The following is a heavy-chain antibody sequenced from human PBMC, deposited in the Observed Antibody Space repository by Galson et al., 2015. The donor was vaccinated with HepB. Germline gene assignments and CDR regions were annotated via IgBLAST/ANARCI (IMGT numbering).Heavy chain of an antibody. Sequence: SLRLSCAASGFTFSDSAMHWVRQASGKGLEWIGRIRSKANTYAKAYAASVKGRFTISRDDIKNTAYLQMNSLKTEDTAVYYCTRPATYCSSASCYSDIKNDAFDIWGQGTMVTVSS. V-gene: IGHV3-73*01. CDR3: TRPATYCSSASCYSDIKNDAFDI. CDR2: IRSKANTYAK. J-gene: IGHJ3*02. D-gene: IGHD2-2*01. CDR1: GFTFSDSA.